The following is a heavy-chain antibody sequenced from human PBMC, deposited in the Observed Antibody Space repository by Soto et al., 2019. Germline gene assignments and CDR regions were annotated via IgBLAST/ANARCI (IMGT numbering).Heavy chain of an antibody. J-gene: IGHJ4*02. V-gene: IGHV3-48*01. D-gene: IGHD3-10*01. CDR3: AREKGGFFGSGSYLDY. CDR1: GFTFSSYC. Sequence: EVQLVESGGGLVQPGGSLRLSCAASGFTFSSYCMNWVRQAPGKGLEWVSYISSSSSTIYYADSVKGRFTISRDNAKNYLYLQMNRLRAEATAVYSCAREKGGFFGSGSYLDYWGQGSLV. CDR2: ISSSSSTI.